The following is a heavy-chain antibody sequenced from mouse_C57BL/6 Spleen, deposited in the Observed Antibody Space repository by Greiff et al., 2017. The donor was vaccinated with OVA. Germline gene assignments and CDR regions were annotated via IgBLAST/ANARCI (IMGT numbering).Heavy chain of an antibody. CDR2: IHPNSGST. D-gene: IGHD1-1*01. J-gene: IGHJ2*01. CDR1: GYTFTSYW. CDR3: ARSSNYYGSSFDY. V-gene: IGHV1-64*01. Sequence: VQLQQSGAELVKPGASVKLSCKASGYTFTSYWMHWVKQRPGQGLEWIGMIHPNSGSTNYNEKFKSKATLTVDKSSSTAYMQLSSLTSEDSAVYYCARSSNYYGSSFDYWGQGTTLTVSS.